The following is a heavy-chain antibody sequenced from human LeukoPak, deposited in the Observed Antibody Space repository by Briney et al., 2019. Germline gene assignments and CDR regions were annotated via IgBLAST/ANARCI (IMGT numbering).Heavy chain of an antibody. V-gene: IGHV1-2*06. D-gene: IGHD6-19*01. J-gene: IGHJ4*02. CDR2: INPNIGGT. Sequence: EASVKVSCKASGYTFTSYYMHWVRQAPGQGLEWMGRINPNIGGTNYAQKFQGRVTMTTDTSISTAYMELSRLRSDDTAVYYCARDHAVAGSDYWGQGTLVSVSS. CDR3: ARDHAVAGSDY. CDR1: GYTFTSYY.